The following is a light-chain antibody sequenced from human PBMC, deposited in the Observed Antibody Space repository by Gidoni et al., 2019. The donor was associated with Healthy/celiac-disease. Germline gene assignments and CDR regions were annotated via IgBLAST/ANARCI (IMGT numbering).Light chain of an antibody. CDR2: WAS. CDR1: RSVLYSSNNKNY. J-gene: IGKJ4*01. Sequence: DIVMTQSPDSLAVSLGERATINCKSSRSVLYSSNNKNYLALYQQKPGQPPKLLIYWASTRESGVPDRFSGSGSGTDFTLTISSLQAEDVAVYYCQQYYNTPLTFGGGTKVEIK. CDR3: QQYYNTPLT. V-gene: IGKV4-1*01.